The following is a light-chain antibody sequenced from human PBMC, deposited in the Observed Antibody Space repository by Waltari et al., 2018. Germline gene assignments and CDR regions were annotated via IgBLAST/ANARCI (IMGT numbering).Light chain of an antibody. V-gene: IGLV1-47*01. Sequence: QSVLTQPPSASGTPGQRGTIPGSGSRPAIERNYVYWYPHLPGPPPKLLIYRNNQRPSGVPDRFSGSKSGTSASLAISGLRSEDDADYYCAAWDDSLSVVFGGVTNLTVL. CDR2: RNN. CDR3: AAWDDSLSVV. CDR1: RPAIERNY. J-gene: IGLJ2*01.